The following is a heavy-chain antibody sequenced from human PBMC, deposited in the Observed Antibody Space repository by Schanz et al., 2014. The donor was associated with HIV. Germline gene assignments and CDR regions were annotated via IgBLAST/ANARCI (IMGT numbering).Heavy chain of an antibody. CDR1: GFTFGDYA. V-gene: IGHV3-7*01. J-gene: IGHJ6*02. CDR2: INQDGSEK. CDR3: ARDWSYDPYYYYGMDV. Sequence: EVHLVESGGGLIKPGRSLRLSCRASGFTFGDYAMAWFRQAPGKGLEWVANINQDGSEKYYVDSVKGRFTISRDNAENSLYLQMHSLRAEDTAVYYCARDWSYDPYYYYGMDVWGQGTTVTVSS. D-gene: IGHD5-12*01.